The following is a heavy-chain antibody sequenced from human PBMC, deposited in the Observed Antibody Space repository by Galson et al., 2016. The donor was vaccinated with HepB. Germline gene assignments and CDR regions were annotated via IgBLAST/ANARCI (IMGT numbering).Heavy chain of an antibody. V-gene: IGHV3-9*01. D-gene: IGHD3-22*01. J-gene: IGHJ4*02. CDR1: GFRFDDHA. CDR3: AKDRLGYDSGGYPVFDY. CDR2: ISWNSGRI. Sequence: SLRLSCAASGFRFDDHAMHWVRQAPGKGLEWVSGISWNSGRIGYGDSVKGRFTISRDDAKNSLFLQMNSLRADDTALYYCAKDRLGYDSGGYPVFDYWGQGTLVTVPS.